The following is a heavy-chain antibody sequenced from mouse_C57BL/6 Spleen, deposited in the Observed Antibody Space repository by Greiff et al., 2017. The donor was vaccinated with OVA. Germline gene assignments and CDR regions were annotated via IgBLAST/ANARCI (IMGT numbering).Heavy chain of an antibody. CDR2: IFPGSGST. V-gene: IGHV1-75*01. CDR1: GYTFTDYY. J-gene: IGHJ2*01. CDR3: ARGFYYGNYPDY. Sequence: QVQLQQSGPELVKPGASVKISCKASGYTFTDYYINWVKQRPGQGLEWIGWIFPGSGSTYYNEKFKGKATLTVDKSSSTAYMLLRSLTSEDSAVYFCARGFYYGNYPDYWGQGTTLTVSS. D-gene: IGHD2-1*01.